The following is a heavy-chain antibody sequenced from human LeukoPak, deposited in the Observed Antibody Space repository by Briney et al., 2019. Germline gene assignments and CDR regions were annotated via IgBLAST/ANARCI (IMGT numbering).Heavy chain of an antibody. V-gene: IGHV7-4-1*02. CDR2: INTNTGNP. Sequence: ASVKVSCKASGGTFSSYAISWVRQAPGQGLEWMGWINTNTGNPTYAQGFTGRFVFSLDTSVSTAYPQISSLKAEDTAVYYCARANYYDSSGYYSNWGQGTLVTVSS. CDR1: GGTFSSYA. CDR3: ARANYYDSSGYYSN. J-gene: IGHJ4*02. D-gene: IGHD3-22*01.